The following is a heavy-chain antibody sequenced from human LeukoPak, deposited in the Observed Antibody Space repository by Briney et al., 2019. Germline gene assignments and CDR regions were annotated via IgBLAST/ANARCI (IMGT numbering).Heavy chain of an antibody. CDR3: ARLCSIRWCLHDWFDP. CDR1: GFTFSSYV. Sequence: GGSLRLSCAASGFTFSSYVMHWVRQAPGKGLEWVAIISYDGSNEYYADSVKGRSTISRDNAKNSLYLQMNSLRAEDTAVYYCARLCSIRWCLHDWFDPWGQGTLVTVSS. D-gene: IGHD2-21*01. J-gene: IGHJ5*02. CDR2: ISYDGSNE. V-gene: IGHV3-30*04.